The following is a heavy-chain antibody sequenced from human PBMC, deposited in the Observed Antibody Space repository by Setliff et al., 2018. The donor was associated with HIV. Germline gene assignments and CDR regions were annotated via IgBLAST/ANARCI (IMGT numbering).Heavy chain of an antibody. CDR3: ARDGGSYLRYFDY. V-gene: IGHV1-18*01. CDR2: VSGYNGDT. D-gene: IGHD1-26*01. CDR1: GYSFASYG. Sequence: EASVKVSCKASGYSFASYGIAWVRQAPGQGLEYMGWVSGYNGDTVYAQSFQGKVTMTTDRSTTTGYMELRSLRSDDTAIYYCARDGGSYLRYFDYWGQGTLVTVSS. J-gene: IGHJ4*02.